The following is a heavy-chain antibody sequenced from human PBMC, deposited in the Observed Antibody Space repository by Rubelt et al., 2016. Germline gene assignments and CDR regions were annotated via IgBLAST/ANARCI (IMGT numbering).Heavy chain of an antibody. Sequence: EVQLLESGGGLVQPGGSLRLSCAASGFTFSSYEMNWVRQAPGKGLEWVSYISSSGSTIYYADSVKGRFTISRDNAKNSLYLQMNSLRAEDTAVYYCARDAVSYRAAVKGYFDLWGRGTLVTVSS. CDR2: ISSSGSTI. CDR3: ARDAVSYRAAVKGYFDL. D-gene: IGHD3-16*02. CDR1: GFTFSSYE. V-gene: IGHV3-48*03. J-gene: IGHJ2*01.